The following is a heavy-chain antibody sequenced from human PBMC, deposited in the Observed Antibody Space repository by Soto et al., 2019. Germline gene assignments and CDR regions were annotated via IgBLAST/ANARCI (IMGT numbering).Heavy chain of an antibody. CDR2: ISAYNGNT. D-gene: IGHD3-3*01. V-gene: IGHV1-18*04. CDR3: AREWGRDFWSPPTDYYYYYGMDV. Sequence: GASVKVSCKASGYTFTSYGISWVRQAPGQGLEWMGWISAYNGNTNYAQKLQGRVTMTTDTSTSTAYMELRSLRSDDTAVYYCAREWGRDFWSPPTDYYYYYGMDVWGQGTTVTVSS. CDR1: GYTFTSYG. J-gene: IGHJ6*02.